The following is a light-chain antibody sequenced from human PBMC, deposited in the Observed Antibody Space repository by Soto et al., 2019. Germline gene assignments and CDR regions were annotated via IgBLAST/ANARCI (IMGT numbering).Light chain of an antibody. CDR1: QSVSSNY. J-gene: IGKJ4*01. CDR2: DAS. V-gene: IGKV3-20*01. Sequence: EIVLTQSPGTLSLSPGERATLSCRASQSVSSNYLGWYQQIPGRAPRVLIFDASIRATGIPDRFSGSGSGTDFTLTISRLEPEDFAVYYCQQYDSSPGLTFGGGTKVDIK. CDR3: QQYDSSPGLT.